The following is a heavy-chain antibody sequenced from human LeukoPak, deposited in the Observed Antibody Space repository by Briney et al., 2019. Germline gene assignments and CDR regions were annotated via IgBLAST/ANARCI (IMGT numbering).Heavy chain of an antibody. J-gene: IGHJ3*02. CDR3: ARVRQQLVLRFDAFDI. D-gene: IGHD6-13*01. CDR2: ISSSSSYI. Sequence: PGGSLRLSCAASGFTFSSYSMNWVRQAPGKGLEWVSSISSSSSYIYYADSVKGRFTISRDNAKNSLYLQMNSLRAEDTAVYYCARVRQQLVLRFDAFDIWGQGTMVTVSS. CDR1: GFTFSSYS. V-gene: IGHV3-21*01.